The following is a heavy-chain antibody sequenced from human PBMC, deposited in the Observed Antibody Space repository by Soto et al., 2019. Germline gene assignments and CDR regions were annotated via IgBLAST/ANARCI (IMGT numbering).Heavy chain of an antibody. V-gene: IGHV1-69*01. J-gene: IGHJ6*02. D-gene: IGHD5-18*01. Sequence: QVQLVQSGAEVKKPGSSVKVSCKASGGTFSSYAISWVRQAPGQGLEWMGGIIPIFGTANYAQKFQGRVRITAEESRSTANMELSSRGSEDRAVYYCAGKKNGGSGQLWPTVVYYYYGMDVWGQGTTVTVSS. CDR3: AGKKNGGSGQLWPTVVYYYYGMDV. CDR1: GGTFSSYA. CDR2: IIPIFGTA.